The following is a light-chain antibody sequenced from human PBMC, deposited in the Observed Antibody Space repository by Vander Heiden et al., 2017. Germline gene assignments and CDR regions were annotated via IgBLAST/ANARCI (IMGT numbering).Light chain of an antibody. V-gene: IGLV1-44*01. J-gene: IGLJ1*01. CDR2: SNN. CDR3: ATWDDSLNVYV. CDR1: SSNIGGNT. Sequence: QSVLTQPPSASGTPGQRVTISCSGSSSNIGGNTVNWYQRLPGTAPKLLIDSNNQRPSGVPDRFSASKSGTSAALAISGLQSEDEADYYCATWDDSLNVYVFGIGTKVTVL.